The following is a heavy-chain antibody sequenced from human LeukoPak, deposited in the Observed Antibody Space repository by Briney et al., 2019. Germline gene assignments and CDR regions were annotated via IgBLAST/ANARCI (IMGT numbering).Heavy chain of an antibody. Sequence: GGSLRLSCVASGFAFSDAWMNWVRQAPGKGLEWVGRIKSIPDGGSTDYAAPVKGRLTISRDDSKNTLYLQMTNLKTEDTAMYYCTTTYYRGSGSFYPRDYWGQGTLVTVSS. J-gene: IGHJ4*02. CDR3: TTTYYRGSGSFYPRDY. D-gene: IGHD3-10*01. CDR1: GFAFSDAW. V-gene: IGHV3-15*05. CDR2: IKSIPDGGST.